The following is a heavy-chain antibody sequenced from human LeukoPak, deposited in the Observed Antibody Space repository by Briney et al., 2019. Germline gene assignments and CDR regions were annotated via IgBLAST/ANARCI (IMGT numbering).Heavy chain of an antibody. CDR1: GGSISGYY. D-gene: IGHD6-13*01. CDR3: AVALIAAAARGGY. Sequence: SETLSLTCTVSGGSISGYYWSWIRQPPGKGLEWIGEINHSGSTNYNPSLKSRVTISVDTSKNQFSLKLSSVTAADTAVYYCAVALIAAAARGGYWGQGTLVTVPS. V-gene: IGHV4-34*01. CDR2: INHSGST. J-gene: IGHJ4*02.